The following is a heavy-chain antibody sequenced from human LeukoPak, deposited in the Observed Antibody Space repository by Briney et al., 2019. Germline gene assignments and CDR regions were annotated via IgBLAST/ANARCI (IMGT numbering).Heavy chain of an antibody. J-gene: IGHJ6*03. CDR2: IYYSGST. CDR1: GGSIGDYY. D-gene: IGHD2-2*01. Sequence: SETLSLTCTVSGGSIGDYYWNWIRQPPGKGLEWIGYIYYSGSTTYNPSLKSRVTMSVDTAKNQFSLKLRSVTAADTAVYFCARGDFCSKSSCYLRPMDVWGKGTTVTVSS. V-gene: IGHV4-59*01. CDR3: ARGDFCSKSSCYLRPMDV.